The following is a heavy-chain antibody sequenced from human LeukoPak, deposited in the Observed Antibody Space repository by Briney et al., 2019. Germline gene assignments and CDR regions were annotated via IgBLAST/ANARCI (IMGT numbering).Heavy chain of an antibody. CDR1: GFTYSNYW. Sequence: GGSLRLSCEASGFTYSNYWMTWVRQAPGKGLQWVASIKQDGSVEYYVDSVKGRFTISRDNAKNSHYLQMNSLRAEDMAVYYCARWADDSGIYYIASWGQGTLVTVSS. CDR2: IKQDGSVE. CDR3: ARWADDSGIYYIAS. V-gene: IGHV3-7*01. J-gene: IGHJ4*02. D-gene: IGHD3-10*01.